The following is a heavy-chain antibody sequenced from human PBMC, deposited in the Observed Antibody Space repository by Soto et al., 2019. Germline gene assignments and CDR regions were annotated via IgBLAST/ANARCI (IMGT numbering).Heavy chain of an antibody. CDR1: GGSISSSSYY. D-gene: IGHD3-10*01. V-gene: IGHV4-39*02. CDR2: IYYSGST. J-gene: IGHJ6*02. Sequence: SETLSLTCTVSGGSISSSSYYWGWIRQPPGKGLGWIGSIYYSGSTYYNPSLKSRVTISVATSKNQFSLMLGSVTAAVTAVYYCAREPSPVPYGSGSYVGSGGMDVWGQGTTVTVSS. CDR3: AREPSPVPYGSGSYVGSGGMDV.